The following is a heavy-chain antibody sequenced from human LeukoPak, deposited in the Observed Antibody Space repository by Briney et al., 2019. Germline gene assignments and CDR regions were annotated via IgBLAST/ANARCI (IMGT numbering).Heavy chain of an antibody. J-gene: IGHJ6*02. D-gene: IGHD4-17*01. Sequence: GGSLRLSCTASGFTFGDYAMSWVRQAPGKGLEWVGFIGSKAYGGTTEYAASVKGRFTISRDDSKSIAYLQMNSLKTEDTAVYYCTRDREVDGDSQYYYYGMDVWGQGTTVTVSS. CDR3: TRDREVDGDSQYYYYGMDV. V-gene: IGHV3-49*04. CDR1: GFTFGDYA. CDR2: IGSKAYGGTT.